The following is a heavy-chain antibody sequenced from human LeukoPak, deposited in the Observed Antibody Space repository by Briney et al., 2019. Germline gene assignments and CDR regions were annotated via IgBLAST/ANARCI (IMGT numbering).Heavy chain of an antibody. V-gene: IGHV4-59*01. CDR3: ARTQMGYFFDY. Sequence: SETLSLTCTVSGDSISTYFWSWIRQPPGKGLEWIGYISYSGRTNYKPSLKSRVTISVDTSKHQFSLKLSSVIAADTAVYYCARTQMGYFFDYWGQGTLVTVSS. CDR2: ISYSGRT. J-gene: IGHJ4*02. CDR1: GDSISTYF. D-gene: IGHD5-24*01.